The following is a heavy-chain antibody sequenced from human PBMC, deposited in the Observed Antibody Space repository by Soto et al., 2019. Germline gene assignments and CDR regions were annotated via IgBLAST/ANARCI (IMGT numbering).Heavy chain of an antibody. CDR2: ISSGSSYI. J-gene: IGHJ6*02. D-gene: IGHD1-7*01. CDR1: GFTFSSYS. Sequence: GGSLGLSCAASGFTFSSYSMNWVRQAPGKGLEWVSSISSGSSYIYYADSVKGRFTISRDNAKNSLYLQMNSLRAEDTAVYYCARSSGGSWNFWHYYRLSFRAQGTTVTGSS. CDR3: ARSSGGSWNFWHYYRLSF. V-gene: IGHV3-21*06.